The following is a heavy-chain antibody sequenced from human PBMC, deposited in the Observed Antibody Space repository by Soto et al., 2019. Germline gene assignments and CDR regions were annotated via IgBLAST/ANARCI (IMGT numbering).Heavy chain of an antibody. J-gene: IGHJ5*02. Sequence: QVQLVQSGAEVKKPGASVKVSCKASGYTFTSYDINWVRQATGQGLEWMGWMNPNSGNTGYAQKFQGRVTMTRNTSISTAYMELSSLRSEDTAVYYCARDSTVNKYNCFDPWGQGTLVTVSS. CDR2: MNPNSGNT. CDR3: ARDSTVNKYNCFDP. CDR1: GYTFTSYD. D-gene: IGHD4-4*01. V-gene: IGHV1-8*01.